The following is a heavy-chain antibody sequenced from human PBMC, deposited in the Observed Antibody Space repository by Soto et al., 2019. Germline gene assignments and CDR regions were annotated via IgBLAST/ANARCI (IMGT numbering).Heavy chain of an antibody. CDR1: GFSLSTSGVG. V-gene: IGHV2-5*02. Sequence: QITLKESGPTLAKPTQTLTLTCSFSGFSLSTSGVGVGWIRQPPGKALEWLALIYWDDDKRYSPFLKSRLTITRDPSKPQVVLTMTNFDPVDTATYYCAHKASSGSFAHYGMGVWGQGTTVTVSS. D-gene: IGHD3-10*01. CDR3: AHKASSGSFAHYGMGV. J-gene: IGHJ6*02. CDR2: IYWDDDK.